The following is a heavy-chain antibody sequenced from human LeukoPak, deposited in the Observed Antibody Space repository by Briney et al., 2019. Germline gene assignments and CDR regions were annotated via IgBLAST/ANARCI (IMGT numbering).Heavy chain of an antibody. CDR3: ASTIRYYYYYYGMDV. Sequence: GGSLRLSCAASGFTFSDYYMSWIRQAPGKGLEWVSYISSSGSTIYYADSVKGRLTISRDNAKNSLYPQMNSLRAEDTAVYYCASTIRYYYYYYGMDVWGQGTTVTVSS. CDR1: GFTFSDYY. V-gene: IGHV3-11*01. D-gene: IGHD5-24*01. J-gene: IGHJ6*02. CDR2: ISSSGSTI.